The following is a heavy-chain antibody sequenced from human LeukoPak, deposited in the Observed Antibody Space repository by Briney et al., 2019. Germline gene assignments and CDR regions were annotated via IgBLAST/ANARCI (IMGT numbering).Heavy chain of an antibody. CDR1: GYTLTELS. Sequence: GSVKVSCKVSGYTLTELSMHWVRQAPGKGLEWMGVFDPEDGETIYAQKIQGRVTMTEDTSTDTAYMELSSLRSEDTAVYYCATALASQPDSSGYYYLPDYWGQGTLVTVSS. D-gene: IGHD3-22*01. J-gene: IGHJ4*02. CDR2: FDPEDGET. CDR3: ATALASQPDSSGYYYLPDY. V-gene: IGHV1-24*01.